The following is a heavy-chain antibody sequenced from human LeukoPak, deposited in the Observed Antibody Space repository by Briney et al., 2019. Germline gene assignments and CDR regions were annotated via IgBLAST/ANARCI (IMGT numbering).Heavy chain of an antibody. CDR3: ARGGGGGFDI. V-gene: IGHV4-38-2*01. D-gene: IGHD2-15*01. Sequence: SETLSLTCGVSGYSISSAYYWGWIRQPPGKGLEWIGNIHHSGNIYYSPSLKSRVTISGDTSKNQFSLNLSSVTAADKAVYYCARGGGGGFDIWGQGTMVTVSS. CDR2: IHHSGNI. J-gene: IGHJ3*02. CDR1: GYSISSAYY.